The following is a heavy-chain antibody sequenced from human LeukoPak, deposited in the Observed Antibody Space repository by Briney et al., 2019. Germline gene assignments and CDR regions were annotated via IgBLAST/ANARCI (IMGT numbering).Heavy chain of an antibody. CDR2: IWYDGSNK. Sequence: GGSLRLSCAASGFTFSSYGMHWVRQAPGKGLEWVAVIWYDGSNKYYAVSVKGRFTISRDDSKNTAYLQMNSLKTEDTAVYNCTKKYSDYWGQGTLVTVSS. D-gene: IGHD6-6*01. CDR3: TKKYSDY. V-gene: IGHV3-33*06. CDR1: GFTFSSYG. J-gene: IGHJ4*02.